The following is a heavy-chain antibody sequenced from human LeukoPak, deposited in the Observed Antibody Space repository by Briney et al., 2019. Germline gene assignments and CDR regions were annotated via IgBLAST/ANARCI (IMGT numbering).Heavy chain of an antibody. Sequence: GRSLRLSCAASGFTFSSYSMNWVRQAPGKGREWVSYISSSSSTIYYTDSVKGRFTISRDNAKNSLYLQMNSLRAEDTAVYYCARGSVWKGEYYFDYWGQGTLVTVSS. J-gene: IGHJ4*02. CDR2: ISSSSSTI. CDR1: GFTFSSYS. V-gene: IGHV3-48*01. CDR3: ARGSVWKGEYYFDY. D-gene: IGHD3-10*01.